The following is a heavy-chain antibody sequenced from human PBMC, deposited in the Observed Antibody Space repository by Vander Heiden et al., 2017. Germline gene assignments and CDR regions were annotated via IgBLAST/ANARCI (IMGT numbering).Heavy chain of an antibody. CDR1: GVTFDGYV. D-gene: IGHD1-1*01. CDR2: ITWNSGSI. V-gene: IGHV3-9*01. Sequence: EVQLVESGGGLVQPGRSLRLSCAASGVTFDGYVMHWVRQAPGKGLEWVSGITWNSGSIAYADSVKGRFTISRDNAKNSLYLQMNSLRVEDTAVYYCAKDMRGNSYYGMDVWGQVTTVTVS. CDR3: AKDMRGNSYYGMDV. J-gene: IGHJ6*02.